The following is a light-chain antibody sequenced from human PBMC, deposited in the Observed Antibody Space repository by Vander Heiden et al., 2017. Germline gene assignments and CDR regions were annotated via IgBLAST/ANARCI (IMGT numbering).Light chain of an antibody. V-gene: IGKV1-39*01. J-gene: IGKJ4*01. CDR2: AAS. CDR1: QSISSY. Sequence: DIKMTQSPPSLFASVGDRVTITCRASQSISSYLNWYQQKPGKAPKLLIYAASSLQSGVPSRFSGSGSGTDFTLTISSLQPEDFATYYCQQSDSTPLTFGGGTKVEIK. CDR3: QQSDSTPLT.